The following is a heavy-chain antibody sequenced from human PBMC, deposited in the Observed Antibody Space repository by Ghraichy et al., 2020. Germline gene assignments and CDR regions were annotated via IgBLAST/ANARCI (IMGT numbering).Heavy chain of an antibody. D-gene: IGHD4-11*01. Sequence: GSLRLSCAASGFTFSSYAMSWVRQAPGKGLEWVSGIRGTGDPPYSAASVKGRFTISRDNSKNTLYLQMDSLSADDTAVYYCTKGTTMTTKVCDNWGQGALVTVSS. V-gene: IGHV3-23*01. CDR2: IRGTGDPP. J-gene: IGHJ4*02. CDR3: TKGTTMTTKVCDN. CDR1: GFTFSSYA.